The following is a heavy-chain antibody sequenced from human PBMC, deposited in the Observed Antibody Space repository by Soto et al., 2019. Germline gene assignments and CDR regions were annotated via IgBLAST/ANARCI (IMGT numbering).Heavy chain of an antibody. CDR3: ARSPAGGSYYFWYFDL. D-gene: IGHD1-26*01. V-gene: IGHV4-39*01. J-gene: IGHJ2*01. CDR2: IYYSGNT. CDR1: GCSISSSSYY. Sequence: QLQLQESGPGLVKPSETLSLTCTVSGCSISSSSYYWGWIRQPPGKGLVWIGGIYYSGNTYYNPSLRGRVTISVDPSKNQFSLRLSSVTAADTAVYYCARSPAGGSYYFWYFDLWGRGTLVTVSS.